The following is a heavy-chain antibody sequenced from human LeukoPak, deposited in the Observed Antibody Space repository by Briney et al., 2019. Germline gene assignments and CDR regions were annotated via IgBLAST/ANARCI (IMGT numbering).Heavy chain of an antibody. V-gene: IGHV3-21*01. Sequence: GGSLRLSCAASGFTFNSYSMNWVRQAPGKGLEWVSSISSSSSYIYYADSVKGRFTISRDNAKNSLYLQMNSLRAEDTAVYYCARARGVPSWFDPWGQGTLVTVSS. CDR1: GFTFNSYS. CDR3: ARARGVPSWFDP. CDR2: ISSSSSYI. J-gene: IGHJ5*02. D-gene: IGHD3-10*01.